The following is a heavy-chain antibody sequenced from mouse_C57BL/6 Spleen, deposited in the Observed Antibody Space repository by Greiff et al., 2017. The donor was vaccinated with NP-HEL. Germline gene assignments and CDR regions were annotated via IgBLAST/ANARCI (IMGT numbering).Heavy chain of an antibody. D-gene: IGHD1-1*01. V-gene: IGHV7-3*01. Sequence: EVNVVESGGGLVQPGGSLSLSCAASGFTFTDYYMSWVRQPPGKALEWLGFIRNKANGYTTEYSASVKGRFTISRDNSQSILYLQMNALRAEDSATYYCARWGLYYFYYYAMDYWGQGTSVTVSS. J-gene: IGHJ4*01. CDR2: IRNKANGYTT. CDR3: ARWGLYYFYYYAMDY. CDR1: GFTFTDYY.